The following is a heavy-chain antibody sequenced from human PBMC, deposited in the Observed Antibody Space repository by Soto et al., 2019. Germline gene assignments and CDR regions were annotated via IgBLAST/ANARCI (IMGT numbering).Heavy chain of an antibody. CDR3: ARACRAMVILDWFDP. CDR1: GFTFSSYS. J-gene: IGHJ5*02. V-gene: IGHV3-21*01. D-gene: IGHD5-18*01. Sequence: GGSLRLSCAASGFTFSSYSMNWVRQAPGKGLEWVSSISSSSSYIYYADSVKGRFTVSRDNAKNSLYLQMNSLRAEDTAVYYCARACRAMVILDWFDPWGQGTLVTVSS. CDR2: ISSSSSYI.